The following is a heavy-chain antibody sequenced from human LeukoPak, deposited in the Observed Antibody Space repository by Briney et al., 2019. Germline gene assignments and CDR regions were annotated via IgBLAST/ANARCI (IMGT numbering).Heavy chain of an antibody. CDR1: GYTFTSYG. CDR3: ARGMSITIFALGAFDI. D-gene: IGHD3-3*01. CDR2: ISAYNGNT. Sequence: GASVKVSCKASGYTFTSYGISWVRQAPGQGLEWMGWISAYNGNTNYAQKLQGRVTMTTDTSTSTAYMELRSLRSDDTAVYYCARGMSITIFALGAFDIWGQGTMVTVSS. J-gene: IGHJ3*02. V-gene: IGHV1-18*01.